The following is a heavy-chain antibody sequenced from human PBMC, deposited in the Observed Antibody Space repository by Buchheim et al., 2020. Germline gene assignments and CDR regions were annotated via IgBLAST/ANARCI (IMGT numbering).Heavy chain of an antibody. J-gene: IGHJ4*02. CDR1: GGSISSYY. V-gene: IGHV4-59*01. D-gene: IGHD3-22*01. CDR3: ARKYYYDFFDY. CDR2: IYYSGST. Sequence: QVQLQESGPGLVKPSETLSLTCTVSGGSISSYYCSWIRQPPGKGLEWIGYIYYSGSTTYNPSLKSRVTISVDTSKNQFSLKLSSVTAADTAVYYCARKYYYDFFDYWGQGTL.